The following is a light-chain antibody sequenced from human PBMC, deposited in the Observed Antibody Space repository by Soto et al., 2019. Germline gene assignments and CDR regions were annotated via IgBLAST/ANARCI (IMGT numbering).Light chain of an antibody. CDR2: DAS. CDR1: QDISNY. Sequence: DIQMTQSPSSLSASVGDRVTITCQASQDISNYLNWYQQKPGKAPKLLIYDASNLETGVPSRFSGSGSVTDFTFTISSLQPEDIATYYCQQYDNLPFTFGPGTKWISN. CDR3: QQYDNLPFT. V-gene: IGKV1-33*01. J-gene: IGKJ3*01.